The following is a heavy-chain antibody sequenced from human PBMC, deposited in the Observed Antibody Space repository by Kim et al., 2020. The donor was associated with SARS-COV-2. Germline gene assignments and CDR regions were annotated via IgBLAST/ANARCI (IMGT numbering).Heavy chain of an antibody. Sequence: SETLSLTCDVSGGPFSGYYWTWIRQTPGGGLQWIGEALDSGITKYNPSLNSRLTISVDTSKNLISLKLSSVTAADTATYYCARHMRRAFDIWGHGTTVTVSS. D-gene: IGHD2-2*01. CDR1: GGPFSGYY. CDR3: ARHMRRAFDI. V-gene: IGHV4-34*12. J-gene: IGHJ3*02. CDR2: ALDSGIT.